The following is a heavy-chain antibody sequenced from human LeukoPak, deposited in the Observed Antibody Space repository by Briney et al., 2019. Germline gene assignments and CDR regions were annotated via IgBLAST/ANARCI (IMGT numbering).Heavy chain of an antibody. D-gene: IGHD2-2*01. CDR2: INHSGST. CDR3: ARVVIVVVPAALDV. J-gene: IGHJ6*04. CDR1: VESFSGYY. Sequence: SETLSLTCAVYVESFSGYYWSWIRQPPGKGLEWIGEINHSGSTNYNPSLKSRVTISVDTSKNQFSLKLSSVTAADTAVYYCARVVIVVVPAALDVWGKGTTVAVSS. V-gene: IGHV4-34*01.